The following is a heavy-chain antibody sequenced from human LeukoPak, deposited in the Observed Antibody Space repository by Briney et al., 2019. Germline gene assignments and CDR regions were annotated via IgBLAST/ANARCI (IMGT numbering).Heavy chain of an antibody. D-gene: IGHD3-22*01. V-gene: IGHV3-53*01. CDR2: IYSSVT. Sequence: GGSLRLSCTVSGFTISSNSMSWVRQAPGKGLEWVSFIYSSVTHYSDSVKGRFTISRDNSKNTLYLQMNSLKTEDTAVYYCSRARSLRLTMTPLYYFPYWGQGTLVTVSS. CDR1: GFTISSNS. CDR3: SRARSLRLTMTPLYYFPY. J-gene: IGHJ4*02.